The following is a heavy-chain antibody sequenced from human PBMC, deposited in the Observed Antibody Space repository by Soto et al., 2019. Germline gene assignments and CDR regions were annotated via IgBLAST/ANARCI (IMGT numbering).Heavy chain of an antibody. CDR2: TTFDGINK. CDR1: GFTFASYN. J-gene: IGHJ5*02. D-gene: IGHD1-26*01. V-gene: IGHV3-30-3*02. Sequence: GGSLRLSCASSGFTFASYNMLWVRQAPGKGLEWVAVTTFDGINKYNADSVKGRFTISRDNSEKIVYLQMSSLRVEDTAVYFCAKAVRPVGSYYRTIGSWGQGTLVTVSS. CDR3: AKAVRPVGSYYRTIGS.